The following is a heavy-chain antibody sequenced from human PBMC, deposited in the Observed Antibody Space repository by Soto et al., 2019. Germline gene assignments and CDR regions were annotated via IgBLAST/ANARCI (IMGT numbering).Heavy chain of an antibody. CDR2: MYYSGTT. Sequence: PGGSLRLSCAASGFTFGSYAMSWVRQAPGGGLEWIGSMYYSGTTYSNPSHQSRVTISVDTSNNPSSLKLTSVTAADTSVYYCARHGGKLGITGTMGNFDYWGQGSLVTVSS. D-gene: IGHD1-20*01. CDR1: GFTFGSYA. CDR3: ARHGGKLGITGTMGNFDY. V-gene: IGHV4-39*01. J-gene: IGHJ4*02.